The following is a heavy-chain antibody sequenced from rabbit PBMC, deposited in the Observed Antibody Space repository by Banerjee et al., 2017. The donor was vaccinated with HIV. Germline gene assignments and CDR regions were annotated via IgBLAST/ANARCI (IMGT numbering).Heavy chain of an antibody. CDR3: ARGDGSYGAPYYVYLTL. J-gene: IGHJ3*01. CDR2: IYLGSNSYT. D-gene: IGHD6-1*01. V-gene: IGHV1S40*01. CDR1: GFSFSSGYD. Sequence: QSLEESGGDLVKPGASLTLTCTASGFSFSSGYDMCWVRQAPGKGLEWIACIYLGSNSYTYYASWAKGRFTISKASSTTVILQMTSLTAADTATYFCARGDGSYGAPYYVYLTLWGQGTLVTVS.